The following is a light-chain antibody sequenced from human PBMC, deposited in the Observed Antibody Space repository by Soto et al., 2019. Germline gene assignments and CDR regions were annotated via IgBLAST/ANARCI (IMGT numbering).Light chain of an antibody. CDR3: CSYAGSTTWV. V-gene: IGLV2-23*01. Sequence: QSALTQPASVSGSPGQSITISCTGTSSDIGSDKLVSWYQQHPGRAPKIIIYEAFKRPSGVSNRFSGSRSGNTDSLTISGLRGEDEADYYCCSYAGSTTWVFGGGTKLTVL. J-gene: IGLJ3*02. CDR1: SSDIGSDKL. CDR2: EAF.